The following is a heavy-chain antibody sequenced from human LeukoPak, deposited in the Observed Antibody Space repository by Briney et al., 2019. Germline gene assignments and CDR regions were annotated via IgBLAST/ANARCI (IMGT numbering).Heavy chain of an antibody. CDR1: GGSISSYY. CDR2: IYYSGST. J-gene: IGHJ4*02. V-gene: IGHV4-59*06. Sequence: PSEALSLTCTVSGGSISSYYWSWIRRHPGKGLEWIGYIYYSGSTYYNPSLKSRVTISVDTSKNQFSLKLSSVTATDTAVYYCARVDSSSWYQTLRYWGQGTLVTVSS. CDR3: ARVDSSSWYQTLRY. D-gene: IGHD6-13*01.